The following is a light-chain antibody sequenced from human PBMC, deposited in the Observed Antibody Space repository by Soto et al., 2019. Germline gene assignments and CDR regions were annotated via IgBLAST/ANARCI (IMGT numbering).Light chain of an antibody. CDR1: QSVSSN. J-gene: IGKJ2*01. CDR3: QQYNNWPYT. CDR2: GAS. V-gene: IGKV3-15*01. Sequence: EIVMTQSPATLSVSPGERATLSCRASQSVSSNLAWYQQKPGQTPMLLIYGASTGATGIPARFSGSGSGTEFTLTISSLQSEDFAVYYCQQYNNWPYTCGKGTKLEIK.